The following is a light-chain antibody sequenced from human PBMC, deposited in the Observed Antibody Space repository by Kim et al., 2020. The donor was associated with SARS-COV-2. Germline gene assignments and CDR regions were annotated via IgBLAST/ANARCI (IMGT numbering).Light chain of an antibody. CDR1: QSVSSK. V-gene: IGKV3-15*01. Sequence: VSPGETATLSCRASQSVSSKVAWYQQKSGQAPRLLIYDASTRATGIPARFSGSGSGTDFTLTISSLQSEDLAVYHCQQYDDWPPWTFGQGTKVDIK. CDR2: DAS. CDR3: QQYDDWPPWT. J-gene: IGKJ1*01.